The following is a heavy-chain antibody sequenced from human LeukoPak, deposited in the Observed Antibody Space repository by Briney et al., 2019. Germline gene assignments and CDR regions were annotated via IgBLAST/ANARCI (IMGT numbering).Heavy chain of an antibody. Sequence: MPGGSLRLSCVASGFTFSSYGMNWVRQAPGKGLELGSSISSSSSYKYYTDSVKGRFTISRDNAKNSLYLQMNSLRAEDTAVYYCARSAAGTYYWGQGTLVTVSS. V-gene: IGHV3-21*01. CDR3: ARSAAGTYY. D-gene: IGHD1-1*01. J-gene: IGHJ4*02. CDR2: ISSSSSYK. CDR1: GFTFSSYG.